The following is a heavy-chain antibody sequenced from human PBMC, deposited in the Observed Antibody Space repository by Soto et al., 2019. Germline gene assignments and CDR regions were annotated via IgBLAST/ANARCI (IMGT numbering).Heavy chain of an antibody. V-gene: IGHV4-61*01. CDR1: GGSVSSGSYY. D-gene: IGHD3-10*01. Sequence: LSLTCTVSGGSVSSGSYYWSWIRQPPGKGLEWIGYIYYSGSTNYNPSLKSRVTISVDTSKNQFSLKLSSVTAADTAVYYCARDRPYYYGSGSYYNSSYGMDVWGQGTTVTVSS. CDR2: IYYSGST. CDR3: ARDRPYYYGSGSYYNSSYGMDV. J-gene: IGHJ6*02.